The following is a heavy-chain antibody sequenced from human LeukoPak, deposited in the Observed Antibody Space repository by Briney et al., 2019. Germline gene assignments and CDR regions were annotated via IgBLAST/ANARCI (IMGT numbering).Heavy chain of an antibody. CDR3: ARQTGSGLFTLP. CDR1: GVSISSSNSY. CDR2: IYYSGNT. D-gene: IGHD3/OR15-3a*01. Sequence: SETLSLTCTVSGVSISSSNSYWGWIRQPPGKGLEWIGSIYYSGNTYYNASVKSRVTISIDSSKNQFSLMLSSVTAADTAVYYCARQTGSGLFTLPGGQGTLVTVSS. J-gene: IGHJ4*02. V-gene: IGHV4-39*01.